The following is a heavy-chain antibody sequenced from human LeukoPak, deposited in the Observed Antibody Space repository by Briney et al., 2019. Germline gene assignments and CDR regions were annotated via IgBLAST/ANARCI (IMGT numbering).Heavy chain of an antibody. Sequence: GGSLRLSCAASGFTFSSYAMSWVRQAPGKGLEWVSAISGSGGSTYYADSVKDRFTISRDNSKNTLYLQMNSLRAEDTAVYYCVGSGSYNWFDPWGQGTLVTVSS. CDR3: VGSGSYNWFDP. V-gene: IGHV3-23*01. D-gene: IGHD3-10*01. CDR1: GFTFSSYA. CDR2: ISGSGGST. J-gene: IGHJ5*02.